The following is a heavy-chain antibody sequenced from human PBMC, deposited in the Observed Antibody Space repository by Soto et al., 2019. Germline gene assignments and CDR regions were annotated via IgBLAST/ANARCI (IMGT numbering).Heavy chain of an antibody. CDR2: IYYSGST. CDR3: ASGLPKPNSHYYYYMDV. J-gene: IGHJ6*03. D-gene: IGHD4-17*01. Sequence: PSETLSLTCTVSGGSISSYYWNWIRQPPGKGLEWIGYIYYSGSTNYNPSLKSRVTISVDTSENQFSLKLSSVTAADTAVYYCASGLPKPNSHYYYYMDVWGKGTTVTVSS. CDR1: GGSISSYY. V-gene: IGHV4-59*01.